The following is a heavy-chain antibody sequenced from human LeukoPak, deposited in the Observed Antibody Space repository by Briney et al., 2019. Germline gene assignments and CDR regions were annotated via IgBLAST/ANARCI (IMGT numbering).Heavy chain of an antibody. D-gene: IGHD3-9*01. Sequence: SETLSLTCAVYGGSFSGYYWSWIRRPPGKWLEWIGEINHSGSTNYNPSLKSRVTISVDTSKNQFSLKLSSVTAADTAVYYCARRLRYFDWLNYFDYWGQGTLVTVSS. J-gene: IGHJ4*02. V-gene: IGHV4-34*01. CDR3: ARRLRYFDWLNYFDY. CDR1: GGSFSGYY. CDR2: INHSGST.